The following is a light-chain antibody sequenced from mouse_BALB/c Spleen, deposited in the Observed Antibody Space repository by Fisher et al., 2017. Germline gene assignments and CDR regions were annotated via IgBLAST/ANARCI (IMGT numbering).Light chain of an antibody. Sequence: IVITQTPAIMSASPGEKVTMTCSASSSISYMHWYQQKPGTSPKRWIYDTSKLASGVPARFSGSGSGTSYSLTISRMEAEDAATYYCQQRSSYPFTFGSGTKLEIK. V-gene: IGKV4-70*01. CDR1: SSISY. CDR2: DTS. J-gene: IGKJ4*01. CDR3: QQRSSYPFT.